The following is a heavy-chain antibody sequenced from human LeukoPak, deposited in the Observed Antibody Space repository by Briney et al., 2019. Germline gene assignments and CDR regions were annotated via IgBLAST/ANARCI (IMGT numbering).Heavy chain of an antibody. CDR3: ARDRSSSLDAFDI. Sequence: ASVKFSCKASGYTFTGYYMHWVRQAPGQGLEWMGWINPNSGGTNYAQKFQGRVTMTRDTSISTAYMELSRLRSDDTAVYYCARDRSSSLDAFDIWGQGTMVIVSS. J-gene: IGHJ3*02. CDR2: INPNSGGT. CDR1: GYTFTGYY. V-gene: IGHV1-2*02.